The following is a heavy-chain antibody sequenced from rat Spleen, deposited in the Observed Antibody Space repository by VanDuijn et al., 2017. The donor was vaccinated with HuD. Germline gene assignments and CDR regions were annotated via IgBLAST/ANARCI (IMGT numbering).Heavy chain of an antibody. Sequence: EVQLVESGGGLVQPGRSLKLSCAASGFTFSNYDMAWVRQAPTKGLEWVASIRTGGGNTYYRDSVKGRFTISRYNAKNTGYLKITNLKSEDTAMYYCTGSYPNWYAYWGQGTLVTVSS. CDR2: IRTGGGNT. CDR1: GFTFSNYD. CDR3: TGSYPNWYAY. J-gene: IGHJ3*01. D-gene: IGHD5-1*01. V-gene: IGHV5S23*01.